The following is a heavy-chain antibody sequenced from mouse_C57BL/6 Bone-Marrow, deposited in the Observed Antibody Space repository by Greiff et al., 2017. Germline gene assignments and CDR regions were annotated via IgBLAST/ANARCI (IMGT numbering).Heavy chain of an antibody. CDR1: GYAFSSYW. CDR3: ARSYGYDWYFDV. D-gene: IGHD2-2*01. J-gene: IGHJ1*03. CDR2: IYPGDGDT. V-gene: IGHV1-80*01. Sequence: VQLQQSGAELVKPGASVKISCKASGYAFSSYWMNWVKQRPGKGLEWIGQIYPGDGDTNYNGKFKGKATLTADKSSSTAYMQLSSLTSEDSAVYFCARSYGYDWYFDVWGTGTTVTVSS.